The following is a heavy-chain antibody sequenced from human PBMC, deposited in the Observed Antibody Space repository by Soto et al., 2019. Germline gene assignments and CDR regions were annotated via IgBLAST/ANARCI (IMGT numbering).Heavy chain of an antibody. Sequence: QVQLVQSGAEVKNPGASVKVSCKASGYTFTRYGIDWARQAPGQGLEWMGWINTYNGNKNYAQNVQGRVTLTTDTSTSTAYMELRSLRSNDTATYYCAMVDVYVTPSPQDVWGQGTTVIVSS. J-gene: IGHJ6*02. D-gene: IGHD3-16*01. CDR2: INTYNGNK. CDR1: GYTFTRYG. V-gene: IGHV1-18*01. CDR3: AMVDVYVTPSPQDV.